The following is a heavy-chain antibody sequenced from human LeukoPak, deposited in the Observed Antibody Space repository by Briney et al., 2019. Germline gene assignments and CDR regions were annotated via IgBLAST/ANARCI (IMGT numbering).Heavy chain of an antibody. CDR1: GFTFSSCW. CDR3: ARESGIAAALDL. V-gene: IGHV3-74*01. CDR2: INTDGSST. J-gene: IGHJ5*02. Sequence: GGSLRLSCAASGFTFSSCWMHWVRQAPGKGLVWVSRINTDGSSTSYADSVKGRFTISRDNAKNTLYLQMNSLRAEDTAVYYCARESGIAAALDLWGQGTLVTVSS. D-gene: IGHD6-13*01.